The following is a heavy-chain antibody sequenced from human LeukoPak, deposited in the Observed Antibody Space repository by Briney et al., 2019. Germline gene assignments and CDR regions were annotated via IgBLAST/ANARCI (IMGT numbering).Heavy chain of an antibody. CDR1: GGSFSGYY. V-gene: IGHV4-34*01. Sequence: SETLSLTCAVYGGSFSGYYWSWIRQPPGKGLEWIGEINHSGSTNYNPSLKSRVTISVDTSKNQFSLKLSSVTAADTAVYYCARGGRNDYVWGSYRDGYYFDYWGQGTLVTVSS. CDR3: ARGGRNDYVWGSYRDGYYFDY. CDR2: INHSGST. D-gene: IGHD3-16*02. J-gene: IGHJ4*02.